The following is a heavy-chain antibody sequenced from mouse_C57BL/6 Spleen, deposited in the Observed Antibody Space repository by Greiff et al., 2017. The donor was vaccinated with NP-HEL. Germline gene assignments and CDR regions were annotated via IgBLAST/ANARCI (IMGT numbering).Heavy chain of an antibody. V-gene: IGHV1-82*01. Sequence: VQLQQSGPELVKPGASVKISCKASGYAFSSSWMNWVKQRPGKGLEWIGRIYPGDGDTNYNGKFKGKATLTADKSSSTAYMQLSSLTSEDSAVYFCARLLRGYAMDYWGQGTSVTVSS. CDR2: IYPGDGDT. CDR3: ARLLRGYAMDY. D-gene: IGHD1-1*01. CDR1: GYAFSSSW. J-gene: IGHJ4*01.